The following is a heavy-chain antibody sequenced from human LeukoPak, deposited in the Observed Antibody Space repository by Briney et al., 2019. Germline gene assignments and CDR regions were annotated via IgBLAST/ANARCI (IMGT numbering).Heavy chain of an antibody. Sequence: GGSLRLSCAASGFTFSSYWMSWVRQASGKGLEWVANIKQEGSEKYSVDSVKGRFTISRDNAKNSLYLQMNSLRAEDTAVYYCARGLILTGSAPFDYWGQGTLVTVSS. D-gene: IGHD3-9*01. J-gene: IGHJ4*02. CDR2: IKQEGSEK. CDR1: GFTFSSYW. CDR3: ARGLILTGSAPFDY. V-gene: IGHV3-7*01.